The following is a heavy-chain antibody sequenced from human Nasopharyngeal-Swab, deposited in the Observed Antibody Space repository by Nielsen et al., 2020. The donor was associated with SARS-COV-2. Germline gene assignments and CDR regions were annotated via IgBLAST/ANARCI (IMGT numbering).Heavy chain of an antibody. V-gene: IGHV3-53*01. J-gene: IGHJ4*02. D-gene: IGHD4-17*01. CDR2: IYSGGST. Sequence: GRQAPGKGLEWVSVIYSGGSTYYADSVKGRFTISRDNSKNTLYLQMNSVRAEDTAVYYCARDQYGDYGDYWGQGTLVTVSS. CDR3: ARDQYGDYGDY.